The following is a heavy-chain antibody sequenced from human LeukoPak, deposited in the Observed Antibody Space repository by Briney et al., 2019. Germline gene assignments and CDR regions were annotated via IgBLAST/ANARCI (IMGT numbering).Heavy chain of an antibody. Sequence: SVKVSCKASGGTFSSYAISWVRQAPGQGLEWMGRIIPILGIANYAQKFQGRVTITADKSTSTAYMELSSLRSEDTAVYYCARDQLDGAVVNHPIFDYWGQGTLVTVSS. CDR1: GGTFSSYA. CDR3: ARDQLDGAVVNHPIFDY. V-gene: IGHV1-69*04. J-gene: IGHJ4*02. D-gene: IGHD3-22*01. CDR2: IIPILGIA.